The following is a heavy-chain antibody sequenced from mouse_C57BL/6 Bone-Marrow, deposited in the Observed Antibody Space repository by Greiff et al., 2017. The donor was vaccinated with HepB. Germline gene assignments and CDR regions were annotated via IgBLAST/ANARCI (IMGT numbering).Heavy chain of an antibody. Sequence: EVKLMESGGGLVQPGESLKLSCESNEYEFPSHDMYWVRKTPEKRLELVATINSDGGSTYYPDTMERRIIISGNNTKKTPCLQMSSLMSEDAALYCCGGITTVPFDYWGQGTLVTVSA. CDR1: EYEFPSHD. V-gene: IGHV5-2*01. CDR2: INSDGGST. D-gene: IGHD1-1*01. CDR3: GGITTVPFDY. J-gene: IGHJ3*01.